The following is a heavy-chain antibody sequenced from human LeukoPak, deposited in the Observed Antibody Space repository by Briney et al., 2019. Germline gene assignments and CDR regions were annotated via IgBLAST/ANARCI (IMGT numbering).Heavy chain of an antibody. CDR3: ARARGYSSGWSSRPPYYYYGMDV. V-gene: IGHV4-61*05. Sequence: PSETLSLTCTVSGGSISSSSYYWGWIRQPPGKGLEWIGYIYYSGSTNYNPSLKSRVTISVDTSKNQFSLKLSSVTAADTAVYYCARARGYSSGWSSRPPYYYYGMDVWGQGTTVTVSS. D-gene: IGHD6-19*01. CDR2: IYYSGST. CDR1: GGSISSSSYY. J-gene: IGHJ6*02.